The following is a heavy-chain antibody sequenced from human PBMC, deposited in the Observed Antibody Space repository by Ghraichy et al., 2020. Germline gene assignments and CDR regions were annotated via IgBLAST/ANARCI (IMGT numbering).Heavy chain of an antibody. CDR1: GFTFSSYA. V-gene: IGHV3-23*01. J-gene: IGHJ4*02. CDR2: ISGSGGST. D-gene: IGHD3-10*01. Sequence: GGSLRLSCAASGFTFSSYAMSWVRQAPGKGLEWVSAISGSGGSTYYAESVKGRFTISRDNSKNTLYLQMNSLRAEDTAVYYCAKYRGGMSAYFDYWGQGTLVTVSS. CDR3: AKYRGGMSAYFDY.